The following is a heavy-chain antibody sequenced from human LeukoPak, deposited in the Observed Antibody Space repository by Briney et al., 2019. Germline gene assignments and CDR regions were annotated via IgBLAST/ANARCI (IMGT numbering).Heavy chain of an antibody. D-gene: IGHD6-19*01. V-gene: IGHV3-30-3*01. CDR2: ISYDGSNK. CDR3: ARDHDSSGWLDY. CDR1: GFTFSSYA. J-gene: IGHJ4*02. Sequence: GGSLRLSCAASGFTFSSYAMHWVRQAPGKGLEWVAVISYDGSNKYYADSVKGRFTISRDNSKNTLYLQMNSLRAEDMAVYYCARDHDSSGWLDYWGQGTLVTVSS.